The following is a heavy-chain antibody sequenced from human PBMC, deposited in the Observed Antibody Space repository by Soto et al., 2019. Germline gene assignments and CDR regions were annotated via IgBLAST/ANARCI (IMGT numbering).Heavy chain of an antibody. CDR3: AKDNGSGCDWLRVGDASDI. Sequence: PGGSLRLSCAASGFTFSSYGMHWVRQAPGKGLEWVAVISYDGSNKYYADSVKGRLTISRDNSKNTLYLQMNSLRGEDTAVYYCAKDNGSGCDWLRVGDASDIWGKGTRVTVSS. CDR2: ISYDGSNK. V-gene: IGHV3-30*18. D-gene: IGHD5-12*01. CDR1: GFTFSSYG. J-gene: IGHJ3*02.